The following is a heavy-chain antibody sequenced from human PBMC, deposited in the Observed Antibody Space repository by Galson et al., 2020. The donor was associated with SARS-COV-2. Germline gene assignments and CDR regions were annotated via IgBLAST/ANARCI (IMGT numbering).Heavy chain of an antibody. Sequence: SQTLSLTCTVSGGSISSYYWSWIRQPPGKGLEWIGYIYYSGSTNYNPSLKSRVTISVDTSKNQFSLKLSSVTAADTAVYYCARVLGYSYEKLHSDFYYMDVGGKETTVTVSS. D-gene: IGHD5-18*01. CDR3: ARVLGYSYEKLHSDFYYMDV. V-gene: IGHV4-59*01. CDR1: GGSISSYY. J-gene: IGHJ6*03. CDR2: IYYSGST.